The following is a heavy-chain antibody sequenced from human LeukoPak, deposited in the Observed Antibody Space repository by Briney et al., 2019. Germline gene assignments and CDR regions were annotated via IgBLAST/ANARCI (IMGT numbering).Heavy chain of an antibody. J-gene: IGHJ4*02. CDR1: GGTFSSYA. CDR2: IIPIFGTA. Sequence: SVKVSCKASGGTFSSYAISWVRQAPGQGLEWMGGIIPIFGTANYAQKFQDRVTITADESTSTAYMELSSLRSEDTAVYYCASDLGYCSGGSCYRGDYWGQGTLVTVSS. V-gene: IGHV1-69*01. CDR3: ASDLGYCSGGSCYRGDY. D-gene: IGHD2-15*01.